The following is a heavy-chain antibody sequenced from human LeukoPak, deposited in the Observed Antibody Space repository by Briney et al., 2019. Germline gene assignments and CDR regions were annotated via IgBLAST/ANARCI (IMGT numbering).Heavy chain of an antibody. Sequence: ASVKVSCKASGGTFSSYAISWVRQAPGQGLEWMGGIIPIFGTANYAQKFQGRVTITADESTSTAYMELSSLRSEDTAVYYCASQVLGDSSGYHDYGMDVWGQGTTVTVSS. V-gene: IGHV1-69*01. CDR1: GGTFSSYA. CDR3: ASQVLGDSSGYHDYGMDV. J-gene: IGHJ6*02. CDR2: IIPIFGTA. D-gene: IGHD3-22*01.